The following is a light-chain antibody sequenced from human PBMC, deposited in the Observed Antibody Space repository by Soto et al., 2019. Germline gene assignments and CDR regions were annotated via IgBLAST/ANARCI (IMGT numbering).Light chain of an antibody. J-gene: IGKJ2*03. V-gene: IGKV3-20*01. CDR3: QQYDNSPRYS. CDR2: ATS. CDR1: QRVSSNY. Sequence: EIVLTQSPGTLTLSLGERATLSCRASQRVSSNYFAWYQQKPGQAPRLLIYATSSRATGIPDRFSGSGSGTDFPLTISRLEPEDFAVYYCQQYDNSPRYSVGQGPKLEIK.